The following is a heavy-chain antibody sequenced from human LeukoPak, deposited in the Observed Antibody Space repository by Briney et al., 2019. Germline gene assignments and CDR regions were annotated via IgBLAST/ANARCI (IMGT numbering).Heavy chain of an antibody. J-gene: IGHJ4*02. Sequence: GGSLRLSCAASGFIFSTYTMTWVRQAPGKGLEWVSSITSSSTYIYYGDSLKGRFTISRDNAKNSLFLQMNSLRAEDTAVYYCARVATVTTDFDYWGLGPLVPVSS. V-gene: IGHV3-21*01. CDR3: ARVATVTTDFDY. D-gene: IGHD4-17*01. CDR2: ITSSSTYI. CDR1: GFIFSTYT.